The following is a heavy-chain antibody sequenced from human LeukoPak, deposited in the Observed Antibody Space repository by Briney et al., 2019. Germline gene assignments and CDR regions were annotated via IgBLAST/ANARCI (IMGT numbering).Heavy chain of an antibody. CDR2: IKQDGSEK. J-gene: IGHJ4*02. CDR3: AAEATAGSDY. D-gene: IGHD6-13*01. V-gene: IGHV3-7*03. CDR1: GFTFSSYW. Sequence: GGSLRLSCAASGFTFSSYWMSWVRQAPGKGLEWVANIKQDGSEKYYVDSVKGRFTISRDNAKNSLYLQMHSLRAEDTAAYYCAAEATAGSDYWGQGTLVTVSS.